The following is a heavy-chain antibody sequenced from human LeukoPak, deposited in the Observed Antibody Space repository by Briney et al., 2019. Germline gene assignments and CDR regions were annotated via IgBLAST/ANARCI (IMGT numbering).Heavy chain of an antibody. Sequence: ASVKVSCKASGYTFTSYYMHWVRDGPGQGLEWMGGFAPEDGETIYAQKFSGRVTMTEDTSTDTDYMELRSLRSEDTAVYYCATEGFNYYDSSGYSFDYWGQGTLVTVSS. CDR1: GYTFTSYY. J-gene: IGHJ4*02. D-gene: IGHD3-22*01. CDR3: ATEGFNYYDSSGYSFDY. V-gene: IGHV1-24*01. CDR2: FAPEDGET.